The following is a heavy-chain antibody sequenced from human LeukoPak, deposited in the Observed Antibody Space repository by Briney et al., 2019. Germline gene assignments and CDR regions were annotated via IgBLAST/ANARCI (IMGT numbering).Heavy chain of an antibody. CDR2: IYTSGST. Sequence: SGPTLVKPSETPSLTCTVSGGSISSYYWSWIRQPAGKGLEWIGRIYTSGSTNYNPSLKSRVTMSVDTSKNQFSLKLSSVTAADTAVYYCARGSSWYPTEYYFDYWGQGTLVTVSS. CDR1: GGSISSYY. V-gene: IGHV4-4*07. D-gene: IGHD6-13*01. J-gene: IGHJ4*02. CDR3: ARGSSWYPTEYYFDY.